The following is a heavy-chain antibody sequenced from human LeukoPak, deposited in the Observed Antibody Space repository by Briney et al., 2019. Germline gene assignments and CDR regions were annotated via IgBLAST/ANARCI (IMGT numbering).Heavy chain of an antibody. CDR3: ARGTVTTYYYYGMDV. D-gene: IGHD4-17*01. Sequence: GGSLGLSCAASGFTFSSYAMHWVRQAPGKGLEYVSGINSNGGSTYYANSVKGRFTISRDNPKNTLYLQMGSLRADDMAVYYCARGTVTTYYYYGMDVWGQGTTVTVSS. J-gene: IGHJ6*02. CDR2: INSNGGST. V-gene: IGHV3-64*01. CDR1: GFTFSSYA.